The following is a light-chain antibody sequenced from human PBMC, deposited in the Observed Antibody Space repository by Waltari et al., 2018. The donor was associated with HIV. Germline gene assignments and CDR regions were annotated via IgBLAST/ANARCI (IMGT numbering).Light chain of an antibody. CDR3: KTRDRSGNLYV. Sequence: SSELTQDPAVSVALGQTVTITCQGDNLITYYASWYQQKPGQALVLVSYGKNRRPSEIPDRFSSSASRNTASLIITGAQAEDEAEYYCKTRDRSGNLYVFGIGTTVTVL. CDR2: GKN. CDR1: NLITYY. V-gene: IGLV3-19*01. J-gene: IGLJ1*01.